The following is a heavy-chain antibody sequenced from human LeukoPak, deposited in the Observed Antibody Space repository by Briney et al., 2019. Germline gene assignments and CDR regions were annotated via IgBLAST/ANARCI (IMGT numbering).Heavy chain of an antibody. J-gene: IGHJ4*02. CDR2: RKQDGSEK. CDR3: ARDLGLGYCSSTSCYDGDY. CDR1: GFTFNSYW. D-gene: IGHD2-2*01. Sequence: GGSLRLSCAASGFTFNSYWMNWVRQAPGKGLEWVDNRKQDGSEKYYVDSVKGRFTISRDNAKNSLYLQMNSLRAEDTAVYYCARDLGLGYCSSTSCYDGDYWGQGTLVTVSS. V-gene: IGHV3-7*01.